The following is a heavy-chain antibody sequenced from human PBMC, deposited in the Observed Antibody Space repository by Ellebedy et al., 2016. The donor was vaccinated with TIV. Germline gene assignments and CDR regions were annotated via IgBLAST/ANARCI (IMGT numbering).Heavy chain of an antibody. J-gene: IGHJ4*02. D-gene: IGHD6-19*01. CDR1: GFTVSNNY. CDR3: ARRDRVAGVDY. CDR2: IYSVGTT. Sequence: PGGSLRLSCAVSGFTVSNNYMSWVRQAPGKGLEWVSLIYSVGTTYYADSVKDRFTISRDGSKNTVYLQMNSLRAEDTAMYYCARRDRVAGVDYWGRGTLVTVSS. V-gene: IGHV3-53*01.